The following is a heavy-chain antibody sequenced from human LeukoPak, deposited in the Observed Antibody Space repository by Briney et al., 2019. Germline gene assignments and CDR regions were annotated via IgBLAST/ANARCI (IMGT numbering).Heavy chain of an antibody. D-gene: IGHD6-13*01. Sequence: GESLKISCAASGFTFSSYAMSWVRQAPGKGLEWVSAISGSGGSTYYADSVKGRFTISRDNSKNTLYLQMNSLRAEDTAVYYCAKEEISSSIPLITAFDIWGQGTMVTVSS. J-gene: IGHJ3*02. CDR3: AKEEISSSIPLITAFDI. CDR2: ISGSGGST. V-gene: IGHV3-23*01. CDR1: GFTFSSYA.